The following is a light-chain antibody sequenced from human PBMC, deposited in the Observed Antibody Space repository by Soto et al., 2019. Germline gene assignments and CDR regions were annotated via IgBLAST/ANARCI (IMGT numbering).Light chain of an antibody. CDR1: QSVSSR. CDR3: QYYGSSVT. V-gene: IGKV3-20*01. Sequence: EIVMTQSPATLSVSPGERVTLSCRASQSVSSRLAWYHQKPGQAPRLLIYGSSSRATGIPDRFSGSGSGTDFTLTISRLEPEDFAVYYCQYYGSSVTFAGGTKVDI. J-gene: IGKJ4*01. CDR2: GSS.